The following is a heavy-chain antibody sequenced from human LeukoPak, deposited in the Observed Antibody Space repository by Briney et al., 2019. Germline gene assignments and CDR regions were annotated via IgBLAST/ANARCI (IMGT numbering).Heavy chain of an antibody. Sequence: SQTLSLTCAISGDSVSSNSAAWNWIRQSPSRGLEWLGRTFYRSTWYNDYAVSVRGRITVNPDTSKNQFSLHLNSVTPEDTAVYYCARRLTQYDCFDPWGQGILVTVSS. CDR2: TFYRSTWYN. J-gene: IGHJ5*02. CDR3: ARRLTQYDCFDP. CDR1: GDSVSSNSAA. D-gene: IGHD2-2*01. V-gene: IGHV6-1*01.